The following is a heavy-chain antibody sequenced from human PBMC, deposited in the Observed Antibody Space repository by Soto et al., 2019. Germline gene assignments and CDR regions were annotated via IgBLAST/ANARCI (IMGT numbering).Heavy chain of an antibody. V-gene: IGHV4-30-4*01. D-gene: IGHD2-8*01. CDR2: IYYSGST. CDR3: ARYGYYYGMDV. Sequence: SETLSLTCTVSGGSISSGDYYWSWIRQPPGKGLEWIGYIYYSGSTYYNPSLKSRVTISADTSKNQFSLKLSSVTAADTAVYYCARYGYYYGMDVWGQGTTVTVSS. CDR1: GGSISSGDYY. J-gene: IGHJ6*02.